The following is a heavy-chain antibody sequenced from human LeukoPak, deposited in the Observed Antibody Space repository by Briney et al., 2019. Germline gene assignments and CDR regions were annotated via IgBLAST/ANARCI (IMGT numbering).Heavy chain of an antibody. J-gene: IGHJ2*01. CDR3: ARLKLGYWYFDL. CDR2: IGLTDTTI. V-gene: IGHV3-11*01. Sequence: GGSLRLSCAASGFTFSDYYMSWIRQVPGKGPEWVSYIGLTDTTIYYADSLKGRFAISRDNAKNSLYLHMHSLRAEDTAIYYCARLKLGYWYFDLWGRGTLLTVSS. D-gene: IGHD7-27*01. CDR1: GFTFSDYY.